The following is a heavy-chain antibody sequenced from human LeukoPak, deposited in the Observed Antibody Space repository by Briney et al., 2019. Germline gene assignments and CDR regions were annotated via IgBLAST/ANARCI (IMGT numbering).Heavy chain of an antibody. CDR3: ARTLRDPWDIVVVVAATRYNWFDP. CDR1: GGSISSYY. J-gene: IGHJ5*02. CDR2: IYYSGST. V-gene: IGHV4-59*01. Sequence: PSETLSLTCAVSGGSISSYYWSWIRQPPGKGLEWIGYIYYSGSTNYNPSLKSRVTISVDTSKNQFSLKLSSVTAADTAVYYCARTLRDPWDIVVVVAATRYNWFDPWGQGTLVTVSS. D-gene: IGHD2-15*01.